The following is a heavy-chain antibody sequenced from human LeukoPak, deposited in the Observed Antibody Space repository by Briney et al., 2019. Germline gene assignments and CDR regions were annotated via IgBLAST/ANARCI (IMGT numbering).Heavy chain of an antibody. CDR1: GVTFSDYA. D-gene: IGHD1-26*01. Sequence: GGSLRLSCVASGVTFSDYAMSLVRQAPGKGLEWVSAISGSADNTYYADSVKGRFAISRDNSKNTLYLQLSTLRADDTAVYYCAKRTPYTGSSQSFDYWGQGTLVTVSS. CDR3: AKRTPYTGSSQSFDY. CDR2: ISGSADNT. V-gene: IGHV3-23*01. J-gene: IGHJ4*02.